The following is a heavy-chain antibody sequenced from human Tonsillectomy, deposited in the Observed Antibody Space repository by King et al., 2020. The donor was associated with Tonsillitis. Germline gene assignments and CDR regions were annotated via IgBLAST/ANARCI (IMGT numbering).Heavy chain of an antibody. D-gene: IGHD3-10*01. CDR2: IYHSGKT. CDR1: GGSISSGGYF. Sequence: QLQESGPGLVKPSQTLSLTCTVSGGSISSGGYFWPWIRQHPGKGLEWVGSIYHSGKTYYNPSLKTRATISVDTSKNQFSLKMSSVTAADTAVYYCARDSGSGSWTYYYYSGMDVWGQGATVTVSS. J-gene: IGHJ6*02. CDR3: ARDSGSGSWTYYYYSGMDV. V-gene: IGHV4-31*03.